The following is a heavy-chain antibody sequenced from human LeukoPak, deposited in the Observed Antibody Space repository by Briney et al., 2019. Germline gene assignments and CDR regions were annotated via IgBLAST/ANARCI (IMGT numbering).Heavy chain of an antibody. Sequence: PGGSLRLSCTASGFTFSSYTMNWVRQAPGEGLEWVSSISRSGDHFYLADSAKGRFTISRDNAKNSLYLQMNSLRAEDTALYYCAKDYSGREEYAFDIWGQGTMVTVSS. CDR1: GFTFSSYT. CDR2: ISRSGDHF. V-gene: IGHV3-21*04. D-gene: IGHD4-11*01. CDR3: AKDYSGREEYAFDI. J-gene: IGHJ3*02.